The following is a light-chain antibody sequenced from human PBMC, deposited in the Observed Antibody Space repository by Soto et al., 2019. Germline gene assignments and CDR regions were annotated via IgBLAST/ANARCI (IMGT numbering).Light chain of an antibody. J-gene: IGKJ1*01. V-gene: IGKV3-11*01. CDR2: DAS. CDR3: QQCYNWPQWT. Sequence: VLAQSPATLSLSPGERAALSCRASQSVSTFLAWYQQKPVQAPRLLIYDASNRATGIPARFSGSGSGTDFTLTIRSLEPEDFAVYYCQQCYNWPQWTFGQGTTGDIK. CDR1: QSVSTF.